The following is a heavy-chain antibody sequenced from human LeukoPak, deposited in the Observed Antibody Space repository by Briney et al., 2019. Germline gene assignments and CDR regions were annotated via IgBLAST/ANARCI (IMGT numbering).Heavy chain of an antibody. V-gene: IGHV4-59*01. D-gene: IGHD2/OR15-2a*01. CDR2: VYYSGST. CDR1: GGSLSSFY. Sequence: PSETLSLTCTVSGGSLSSFYWSWIRQAPGKGLEWIAYVYYSGSTNYNPSLRSRVTISIDASKNQFSLKLSSLTAADTAVYYCAGHHPRNTVDFWGQGTLVTVSS. J-gene: IGHJ4*02. CDR3: AGHHPRNTVDF.